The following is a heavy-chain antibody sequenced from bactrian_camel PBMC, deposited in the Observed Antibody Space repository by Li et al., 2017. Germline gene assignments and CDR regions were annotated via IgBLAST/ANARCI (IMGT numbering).Heavy chain of an antibody. CDR1: GFTYDPFC. CDR2: IENDGST. J-gene: IGHJ6*01. D-gene: IGHD2*01. CDR3: AADTFAGGYCAPGEIFGV. V-gene: IGHV3S53*01. Sequence: HVQLVESGGGSVQPGGSLRLSCVLSGFTYDPFCMGWYRQAPGKEREGIAAIENDGSTSYTDDVKGQFTISKDNAKSTMFLQMNSLKPEDTAVYYCAADTFAGGYCAPGEIFGVWGQGTQVTVS.